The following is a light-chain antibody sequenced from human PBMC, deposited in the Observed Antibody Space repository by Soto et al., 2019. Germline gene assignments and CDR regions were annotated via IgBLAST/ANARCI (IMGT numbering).Light chain of an antibody. CDR2: GAT. Sequence: EIVLTQSPGTLSLSPGERATLSCRASQSVSSSYLAWYKQKPGQAPRLLIYGATSRATGIPDRFSGSGSGTEFTLTISRLEPEDVAVYYCQQYGSSPPITFGQGTRLEIK. CDR1: QSVSSSY. J-gene: IGKJ5*01. CDR3: QQYGSSPPIT. V-gene: IGKV3-20*01.